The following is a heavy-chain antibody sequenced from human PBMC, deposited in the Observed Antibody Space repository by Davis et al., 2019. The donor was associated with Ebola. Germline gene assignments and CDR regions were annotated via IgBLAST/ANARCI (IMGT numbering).Heavy chain of an antibody. CDR1: GYTFTSYG. J-gene: IGHJ4*02. D-gene: IGHD6-19*01. CDR2: VHGGNGNT. V-gene: IGHV1-3*01. CDR3: ARATFGYNSGWYADY. Sequence: AASVKVSCKASGYTFTSYGITWVRQAPGQRLEWMGWVHGGNGNTKYSQRFQGRVTITTDTSASTAYLDLSSLRSDDTAVFYCARATFGYNSGWYADYWGQGTLVTVSS.